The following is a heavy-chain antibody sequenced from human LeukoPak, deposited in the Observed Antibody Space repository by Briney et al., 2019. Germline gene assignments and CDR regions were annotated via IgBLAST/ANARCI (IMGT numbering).Heavy chain of an antibody. CDR3: ARSNYSSGFYFDY. V-gene: IGHV4-39*01. J-gene: IGHJ4*02. Sequence: SETLSLICTVSGGSVSSDSYYWGWIRQPPGKGLEWIGSIHYSGSTYYNPSLKSRVTISVDTSKNQFSLKLRSVTAADTAVYYCARSNYSSGFYFDYWGQGTLVTVSS. CDR2: IHYSGST. D-gene: IGHD6-19*01. CDR1: GGSVSSDSYY.